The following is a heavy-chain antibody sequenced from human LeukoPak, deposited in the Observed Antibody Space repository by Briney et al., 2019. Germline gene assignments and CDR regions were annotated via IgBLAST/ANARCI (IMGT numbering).Heavy chain of an antibody. CDR2: ISSGGSSI. CDR3: TRVPRSGNHFDY. J-gene: IGHJ4*02. Sequence: GRSLRLSCVVSGISFSYYEWSWVRQPPGKGLEWISYISSGGSSIYADSVKGRFTISRDDAKRSLYLQMNSLRVEDTAVYYCTRVPRSGNHFDYWGQGTLVTVSS. D-gene: IGHD1-26*01. CDR1: GISFSYYE. V-gene: IGHV3-48*03.